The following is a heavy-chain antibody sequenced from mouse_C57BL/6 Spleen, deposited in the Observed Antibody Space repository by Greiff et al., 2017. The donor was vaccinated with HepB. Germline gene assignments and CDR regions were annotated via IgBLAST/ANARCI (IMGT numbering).Heavy chain of an antibody. J-gene: IGHJ4*01. V-gene: IGHV5-17*01. CDR2: ISSGSSTI. D-gene: IGHD2-4*01. CDR1: GFTFSDYG. CDR3: ASDDYDSGNAMDY. Sequence: EVNVVESGGGLVKPGGSLKLSCAASGFTFSDYGMHWVRQAPEKGLEWVAYISSGSSTIYYADTVKGRFTISRDNAKNTLFLQMTSLRSEDTAMYYCASDDYDSGNAMDYWGQGTSVTVSS.